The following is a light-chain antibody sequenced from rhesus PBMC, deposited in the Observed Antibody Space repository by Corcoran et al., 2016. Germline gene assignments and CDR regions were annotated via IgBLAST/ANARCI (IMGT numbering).Light chain of an antibody. Sequence: DIQMTQSPSSLSASVGDRVTITCRASQGISNWLAWYQQKSGKAPKILIYRAANLATGVPSRFSGSGSGTDFTLTISSLQPEDIATYYCQQHDNSPYSFGQGTKVEIK. CDR2: RAA. V-gene: IGKV1-69*01. J-gene: IGKJ2*01. CDR1: QGISNW. CDR3: QQHDNSPYS.